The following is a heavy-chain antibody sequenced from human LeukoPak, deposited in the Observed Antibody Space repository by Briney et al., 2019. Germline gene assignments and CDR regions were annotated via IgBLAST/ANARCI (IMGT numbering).Heavy chain of an antibody. V-gene: IGHV4-61*02. CDR2: IYTSGSA. Sequence: SETLSLTCTVSGGSISSGSYYWSWIRQPAGKGLEWIGRIYTSGSANYNPSLKSRVTISVDTSKNQFSLKLSSVTAADTAVYYCARGKEQWLVYVFDYWGQGTLVTVSS. J-gene: IGHJ4*02. CDR1: GGSISSGSYY. D-gene: IGHD6-19*01. CDR3: ARGKEQWLVYVFDY.